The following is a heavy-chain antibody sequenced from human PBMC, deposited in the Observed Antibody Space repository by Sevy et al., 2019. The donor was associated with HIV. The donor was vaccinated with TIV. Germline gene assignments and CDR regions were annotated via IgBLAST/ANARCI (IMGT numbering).Heavy chain of an antibody. D-gene: IGHD3-10*01. Sequence: GGYLRLSCAASGFIFRDYGMHWVRQAPGKGLEWVTFITFDGRNKNYGDSVRGRFTISRDNAKNTLYVQMNSLRDEDTAVYYCAKESLVRGIKTEAFDIWGQGTMVTVSS. CDR3: AKESLVRGIKTEAFDI. CDR1: GFIFRDYG. J-gene: IGHJ3*02. CDR2: ITFDGRNK. V-gene: IGHV3-30*02.